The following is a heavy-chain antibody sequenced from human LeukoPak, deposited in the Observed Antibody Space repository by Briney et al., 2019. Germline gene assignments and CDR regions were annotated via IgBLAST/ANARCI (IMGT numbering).Heavy chain of an antibody. CDR2: INPNSGGT. J-gene: IGHJ4*02. CDR1: GYTFTGYY. V-gene: IGHV1-2*02. CDR3: ARKGVDWNHSVYHFDY. D-gene: IGHD1-1*01. Sequence: GASVKVSCKASGYTFTGYYMHWVRQAPGQGLEWMGWINPNSGGTNYAQKFQGRVTMTRDTSISTAYMELSRLRSDDTAVYYCARKGVDWNHSVYHFDYWGQGTLVTVSS.